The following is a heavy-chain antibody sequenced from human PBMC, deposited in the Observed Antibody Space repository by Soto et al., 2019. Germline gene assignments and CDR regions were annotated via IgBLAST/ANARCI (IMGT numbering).Heavy chain of an antibody. J-gene: IGHJ6*02. CDR2: INAGNGNT. D-gene: IGHD3-3*01. CDR1: GYTFTSYA. Sequence: ASVKVSCKASGYTFTSYAMHWVRQAPGQRLEWMGWINAGNGNTKYSQKFQGRVTITRDTSASTAYMELSSLRSDDTAVYYCARGYYDFWSGYQNPYYYYYGMDVWGQGTTVTVSS. V-gene: IGHV1-3*01. CDR3: ARGYYDFWSGYQNPYYYYYGMDV.